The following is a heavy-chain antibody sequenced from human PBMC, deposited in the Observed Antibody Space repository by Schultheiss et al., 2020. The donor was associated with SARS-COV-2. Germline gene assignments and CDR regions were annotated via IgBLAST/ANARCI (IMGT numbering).Heavy chain of an antibody. CDR2: ISGSGGST. CDR1: GSTFSSYA. Sequence: GGSLRLSCAASGSTFSSYAMSWVRQAPGKGLEWVSAISGSGGSTYYADSVKGRFTISRDNSKNTLYLQMNSLRAEDTAVYYCTTVVYGDYGWFDPWGQGTLVTGSS. CDR3: TTVVYGDYGWFDP. J-gene: IGHJ5*02. V-gene: IGHV3-23*01. D-gene: IGHD4-17*01.